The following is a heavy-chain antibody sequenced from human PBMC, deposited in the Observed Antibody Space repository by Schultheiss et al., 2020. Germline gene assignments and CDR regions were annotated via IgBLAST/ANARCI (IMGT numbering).Heavy chain of an antibody. D-gene: IGHD6-6*01. CDR1: GGTFSSYT. Sequence: SVKVSCKASGGTFSSYTISWVRQAPGQGLEWMGELVPIFGTANYAQKFQGRVTITADKSTSTAYMELSSLRSEDTAVYYCAREGAARISPPDYWGQGTLVTVSS. V-gene: IGHV1-69*06. CDR3: AREGAARISPPDY. J-gene: IGHJ4*02. CDR2: LVPIFGTA.